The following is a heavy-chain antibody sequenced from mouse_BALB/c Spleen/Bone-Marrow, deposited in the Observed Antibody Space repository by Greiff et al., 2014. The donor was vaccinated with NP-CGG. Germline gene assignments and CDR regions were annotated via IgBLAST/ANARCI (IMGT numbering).Heavy chain of an antibody. Sequence: EVQLQESGAELVKPGASVKLSCTASGFNIKDTYMHWVKQRPEQGLEWIGRIDPANGNTKYDPKFQGKATITADTSSNTAYLQLSSLTFEDTAVYYCASYYYGSSLFAYWGQGTLVTVSA. CDR2: IDPANGNT. V-gene: IGHV14-3*02. J-gene: IGHJ3*01. CDR1: GFNIKDTY. D-gene: IGHD1-1*01. CDR3: ASYYYGSSLFAY.